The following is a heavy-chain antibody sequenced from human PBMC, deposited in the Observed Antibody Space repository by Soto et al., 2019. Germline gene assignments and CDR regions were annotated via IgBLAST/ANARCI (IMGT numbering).Heavy chain of an antibody. V-gene: IGHV3-30*18. CDR3: AKEVVGATGGYFDY. Sequence: QVQLVESGGGVVQPGRSLRLSCAASGFTFSSYGMHWVRQAPGKGLEWVAVISYDGSNKYYADSVKGRFTISRDNSKNTLYLQMNSLRAEATAVYYCAKEVVGATGGYFDYWGQGNLVTVSS. CDR1: GFTFSSYG. CDR2: ISYDGSNK. J-gene: IGHJ4*02. D-gene: IGHD1-26*01.